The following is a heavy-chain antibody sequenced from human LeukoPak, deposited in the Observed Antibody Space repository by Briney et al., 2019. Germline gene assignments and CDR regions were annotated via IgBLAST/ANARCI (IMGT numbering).Heavy chain of an antibody. CDR3: ARADRDLWSGSTLFDS. Sequence: PSETRSLTCTVSGDSISSGNYYWNWIRQPPGKGLEWIGIIIYSGRSYYNPSLKSRVTISVDTSKNKFSLRLNSVTAADTAVYYCARADRDLWSGSTLFDSWGQGTLVTVSS. CDR2: IIYSGRS. V-gene: IGHV4-39*01. D-gene: IGHD3-3*01. J-gene: IGHJ4*02. CDR1: GDSISSGNYY.